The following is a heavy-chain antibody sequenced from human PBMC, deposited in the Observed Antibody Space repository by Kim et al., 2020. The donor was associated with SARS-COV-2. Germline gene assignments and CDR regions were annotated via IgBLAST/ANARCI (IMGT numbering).Heavy chain of an antibody. D-gene: IGHD3-3*01. CDR3: AKGPKVTIFGVVITYYYYYYMDV. Sequence: GGSLRLSCAASGFTFSSYGMHWVRQAPGKGLEWVAVISYDGSNKYYADSVKGRFTISRDNSKNTLYLQMNSLRAEDTAVYYCAKGPKVTIFGVVITYYYYYYMDVWGKGTTVTVSS. CDR1: GFTFSSYG. CDR2: ISYDGSNK. J-gene: IGHJ6*03. V-gene: IGHV3-30*18.